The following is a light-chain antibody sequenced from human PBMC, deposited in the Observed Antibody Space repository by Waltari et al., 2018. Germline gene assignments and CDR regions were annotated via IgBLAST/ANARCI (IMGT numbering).Light chain of an antibody. CDR3: SSYTSSSTRV. V-gene: IGLV2-14*03. Sequence: SGSPGQSITISCTGTSSDAGGYNYVSWYQQHPGKAPKLMIYDVSNRPSGVSNRFSGSKSGNTASLTISGLQAEDEADYYCSSYTSSSTRVFGGGTKLTVL. CDR2: DVS. J-gene: IGLJ2*01. CDR1: SSDAGGYNY.